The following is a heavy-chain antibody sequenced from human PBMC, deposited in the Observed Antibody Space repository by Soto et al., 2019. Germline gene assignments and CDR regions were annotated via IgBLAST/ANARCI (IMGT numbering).Heavy chain of an antibody. J-gene: IGHJ5*02. CDR1: GFTFSSYS. Sequence: EVQLVESGGGLVKPGGSLRLSCAASGFTFSSYSMNWVRQAPGKGLEWVSSISSSSSYIYYADSVKGRFTISRDNAKNSLYLQMNSLRAEDTAVYYCARAARGLLGHRFDPWGQGTLVTVSS. CDR2: ISSSSSYI. D-gene: IGHD4-17*01. V-gene: IGHV3-21*01. CDR3: ARAARGLLGHRFDP.